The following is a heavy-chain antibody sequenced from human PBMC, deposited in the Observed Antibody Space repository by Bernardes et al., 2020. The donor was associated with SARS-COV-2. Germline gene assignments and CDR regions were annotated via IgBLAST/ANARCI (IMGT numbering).Heavy chain of an antibody. J-gene: IGHJ4*02. V-gene: IGHV3-7*01. D-gene: IGHD3-9*01. Sequence: GAPRPSCAASGFTFSSYWMSWVRQAPGKGPEWVANIKGDGSQGSSVDSVRGRFDISRDNAKNLLYLQMDSLRAEDTAVYYCARIDDVTGRDCWGQGTLGTVSS. CDR2: IKGDGSQG. CDR3: ARIDDVTGRDC. CDR1: GFTFSSYW.